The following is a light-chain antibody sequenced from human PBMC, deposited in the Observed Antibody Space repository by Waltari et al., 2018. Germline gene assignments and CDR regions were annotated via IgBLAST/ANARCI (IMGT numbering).Light chain of an antibody. CDR1: QSVLYSSNNKNY. CDR2: WAS. V-gene: IGKV4-1*01. J-gene: IGKJ4*01. Sequence: DIVMTQSPDSLAVSLGERATINCKSSQSVLYSSNNKNYLAWYQQKPGQPPKLLIYWASTRESGFPDRFSGSGSVTDFTLTISSLQAEDVAVYYCQQYYSSPLTFGGGTKVEIK. CDR3: QQYYSSPLT.